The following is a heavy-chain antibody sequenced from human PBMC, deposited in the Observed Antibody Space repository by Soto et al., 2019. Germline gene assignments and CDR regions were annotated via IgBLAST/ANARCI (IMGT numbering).Heavy chain of an antibody. Sequence: GGSLRLSCAASGFTFSSYCVHWVRQAPGKGLEWVAVIWYDGSNKYYADSVKGRFTISRDNSKNTLYLQMNSLRAEDTAVYYCATTLQGDYYGMDVWGQGTTVTVSS. V-gene: IGHV3-33*01. CDR2: IWYDGSNK. CDR3: ATTLQGDYYGMDV. J-gene: IGHJ6*02. D-gene: IGHD4-4*01. CDR1: GFTFSSYC.